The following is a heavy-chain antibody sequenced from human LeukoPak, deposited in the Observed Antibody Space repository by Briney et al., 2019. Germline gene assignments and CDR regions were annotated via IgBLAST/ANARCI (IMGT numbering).Heavy chain of an antibody. J-gene: IGHJ1*01. CDR1: GFTFDDYA. D-gene: IGHD3-3*01. CDR2: IRYDGSNK. V-gene: IGHV3-30*02. CDR3: AARFEYFQH. Sequence: GGSLRLSCAASGFTFDDYAMHWVRQAPGKGLEWVAFIRYDGSNKYYADSVKGRFTISRDNSKNTLYLQMNSLRAEDTAVYYCAARFEYFQHWGQGTLVTVSS.